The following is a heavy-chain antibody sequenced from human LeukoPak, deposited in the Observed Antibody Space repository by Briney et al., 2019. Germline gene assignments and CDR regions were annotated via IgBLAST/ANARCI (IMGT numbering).Heavy chain of an antibody. D-gene: IGHD2-2*01. CDR3: ARAGGYCSSTSCSWGLDY. Sequence: GASVKVSCKASGYTFTGYYMHWVRQAPGQGLEWMGWINPNSGGTNCAQKFQGRVTMTRDTSISTAYMELSRLRSDDTAVYYCARAGGYCSSTSCSWGLDYWGQGTLVTVSS. V-gene: IGHV1-2*02. CDR2: INPNSGGT. J-gene: IGHJ4*02. CDR1: GYTFTGYY.